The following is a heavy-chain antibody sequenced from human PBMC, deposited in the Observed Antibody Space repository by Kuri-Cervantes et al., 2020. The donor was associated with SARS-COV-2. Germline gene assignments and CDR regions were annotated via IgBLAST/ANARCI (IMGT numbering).Heavy chain of an antibody. V-gene: IGHV3-30-3*01. CDR2: ITYDGSNK. CDR3: ASFHPAARIFDY. J-gene: IGHJ4*02. D-gene: IGHD2-2*01. CDR1: GFTFSSYA. Sequence: GESLKISCAASGFTFSSYAMHWVRQAPGKGLEWVAVITYDGSNKYYADSVKGRFTISSDNSKNTLYLQMNSLRAEDTAVYYCASFHPAARIFDYWGQGTLVTVSS.